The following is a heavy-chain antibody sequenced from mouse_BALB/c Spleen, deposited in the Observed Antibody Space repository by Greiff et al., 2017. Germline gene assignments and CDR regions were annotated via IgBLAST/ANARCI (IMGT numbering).Heavy chain of an antibody. CDR3: ARSELTGTRGFAY. CDR1: GYAFSSSW. D-gene: IGHD4-1*01. Sequence: VQLQQSGPELVKPGASVKISCKASGYAFSSSWMNWVKQRPGQGLEWIGRIYPGDGDTNYNGKFKGKATLTADKSSSTAYMQLSSLTSVDSAVYFCARSELTGTRGFAYWGQGTLVTVSA. V-gene: IGHV1-82*01. CDR2: IYPGDGDT. J-gene: IGHJ3*01.